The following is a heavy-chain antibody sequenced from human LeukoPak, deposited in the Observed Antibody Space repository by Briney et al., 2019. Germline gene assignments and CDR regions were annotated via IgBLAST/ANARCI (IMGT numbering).Heavy chain of an antibody. CDR1: GFTFSFYW. CDR2: INNDGRST. V-gene: IGHV3-74*01. D-gene: IGHD2-15*01. CDR3: ARDNEYCTGGTCRLDY. J-gene: IGHJ4*02. Sequence: VGSLRLSCASSGFTFSFYWMHWVRQAPGKGLVWVSRINNDGRSTSYAGSVKGRFTISRDNAKNTLYLQMNSLRAEDTAVYYCARDNEYCTGGTCRLDYWGQGALVTVSS.